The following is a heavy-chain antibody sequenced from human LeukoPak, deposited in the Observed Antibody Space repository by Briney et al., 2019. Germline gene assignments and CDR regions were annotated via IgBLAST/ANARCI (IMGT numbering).Heavy chain of an antibody. V-gene: IGHV1-69*05. Sequence: SVKVSCKASGGTFSSYAISWVRQAPGQGLEWMGRIIPIFGTANYAQKFQGRVTITTDESTSPAYMELSSLRSEDTAVYYRAREESNQRGNYYYYMDVWGKGTTVTVSS. CDR1: GGTFSSYA. J-gene: IGHJ6*03. D-gene: IGHD4-11*01. CDR3: AREESNQRGNYYYYMDV. CDR2: IIPIFGTA.